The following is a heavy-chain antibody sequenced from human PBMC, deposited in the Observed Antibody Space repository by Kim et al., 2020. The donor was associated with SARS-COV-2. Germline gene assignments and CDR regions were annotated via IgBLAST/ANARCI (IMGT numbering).Heavy chain of an antibody. V-gene: IGHV1-69*01. J-gene: IGHJ6*02. D-gene: IGHD3-22*01. CDR3: VRDSSGYSDYYYGMDV. Sequence: KFHGRVTITADESTSTAYMELSSLRSEDTAVYYCVRDSSGYSDYYYGMDVWGQGTTVTVSS.